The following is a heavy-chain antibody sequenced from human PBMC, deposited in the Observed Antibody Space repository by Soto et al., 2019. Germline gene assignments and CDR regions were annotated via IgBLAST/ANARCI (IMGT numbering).Heavy chain of an antibody. Sequence: SETLSLTCTVSGGSISSGDYYWSWIRQPPGKGLEWIGYIYYSGSTYYNPSLKSRVTISLDTSKNQFSLKLSSVTAADTAVYYCARDIQSIAATGSDWFDPWGQGTLDTVSS. CDR3: ARDIQSIAATGSDWFDP. D-gene: IGHD6-13*01. V-gene: IGHV4-30-4*01. J-gene: IGHJ5*02. CDR2: IYYSGST. CDR1: GGSISSGDYY.